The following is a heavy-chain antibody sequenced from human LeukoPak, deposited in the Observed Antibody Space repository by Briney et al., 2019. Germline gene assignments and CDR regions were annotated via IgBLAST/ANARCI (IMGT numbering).Heavy chain of an antibody. CDR2: ISSGSSTI. CDR3: ARRYCSSTSCYRSWFDP. CDR1: GFTFSSYS. D-gene: IGHD2-2*02. V-gene: IGHV3-48*01. J-gene: IGHJ5*02. Sequence: GGSLRLSCAASGFTFSSYSMNWVRQAPGKGLEWVSYISSGSSTIYYADSVKGRFTISRDNAKNSLYLQMNSLRAEDTAVYYCARRYCSSTSCYRSWFDPWGQGTLVTVSS.